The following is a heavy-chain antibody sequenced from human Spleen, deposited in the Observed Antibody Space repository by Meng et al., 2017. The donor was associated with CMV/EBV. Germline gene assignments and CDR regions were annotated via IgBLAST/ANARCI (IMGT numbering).Heavy chain of an antibody. CDR3: ARAFSYYYGMDV. CDR1: AYTFTDSY. V-gene: IGHV1-2*02. Sequence: ASVKVSCKASAYTFTDSYIHWVRQAPGQGLEWMGWINPNRGGTNYAQKFQGRVTMTRDTSIGTAYMELSRLRSDDTAVYYCARAFSYYYGMDVWGQGTTVTVSS. J-gene: IGHJ6*02. CDR2: INPNRGGT.